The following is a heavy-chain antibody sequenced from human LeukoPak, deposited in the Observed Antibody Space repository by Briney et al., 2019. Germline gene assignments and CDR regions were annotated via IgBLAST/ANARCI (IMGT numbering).Heavy chain of an antibody. D-gene: IGHD6-19*01. CDR1: GGSISSYY. CDR3: ATSVAGKYHYYYYMDV. J-gene: IGHJ6*03. CDR2: IYTSGST. V-gene: IGHV4-4*07. Sequence: PSETLSLTCTVSGGSISSYYWSWIRQPAGKGLEWIGRIYTSGSTNYNPSLKSRVTMSVDTSKNQFSLKLSSVTAADTVVYYCATSVAGKYHYYYYMDVWGKGTTVTVSS.